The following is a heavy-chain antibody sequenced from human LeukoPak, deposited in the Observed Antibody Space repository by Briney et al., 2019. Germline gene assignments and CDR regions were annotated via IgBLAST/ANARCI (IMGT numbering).Heavy chain of an antibody. CDR2: IYGGDNR. V-gene: IGHV3-53*01. D-gene: IGHD2-2*01. Sequence: GGSLRLSCAASGFTVSSAYVSWVRQAPGKGLEWVSSIYGGDNREYSDSVRGRFTISRDDSKNTVSLQMSSLRVEDTAVYYCARGPTVSSTWDYWGQGTLVAVSP. CDR3: ARGPTVSSTWDY. CDR1: GFTVSSAY. J-gene: IGHJ4*02.